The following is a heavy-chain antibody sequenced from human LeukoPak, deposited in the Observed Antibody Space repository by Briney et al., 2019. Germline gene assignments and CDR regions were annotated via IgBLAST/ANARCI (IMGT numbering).Heavy chain of an antibody. D-gene: IGHD3-10*01. CDR3: ASGGFGELFPSHHDAFDI. CDR1: GGSISSYY. V-gene: IGHV4-59*01. Sequence: SETLSLTCTVSGGSISSYYWSWIRQPPGKGLEWIGYIYYSGSTNYNPSLKSRVTISVDTSKNQFSLKLSSVTAADTAVYYCASGGFGELFPSHHDAFDIWGQGAMVTVSS. CDR2: IYYSGST. J-gene: IGHJ3*02.